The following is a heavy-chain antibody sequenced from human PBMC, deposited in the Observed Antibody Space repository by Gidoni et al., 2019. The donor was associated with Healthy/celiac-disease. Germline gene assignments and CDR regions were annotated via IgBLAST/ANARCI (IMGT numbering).Heavy chain of an antibody. D-gene: IGHD6-19*01. CDR3: AKPHQVAVAGPVGV. Sequence: EVQLLESGGGLVQPGGSLRLSCAASGFTFSSYAMGWVRQAPGKGLEWVSAISGSGGSTYYADSVKGRFTISRDNSKNTLYLQMNSLRAEDTAVYYCAKPHQVAVAGPVGVWGQGTLVTVSS. V-gene: IGHV3-23*01. J-gene: IGHJ4*02. CDR1: GFTFSSYA. CDR2: ISGSGGST.